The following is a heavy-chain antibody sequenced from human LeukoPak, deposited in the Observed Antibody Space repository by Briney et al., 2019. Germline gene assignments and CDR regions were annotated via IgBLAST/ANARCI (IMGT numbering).Heavy chain of an antibody. CDR3: AKGNGYSYGRYYFGY. CDR1: GFTFSSYA. CDR2: ITASGDNT. J-gene: IGHJ4*02. Sequence: PGGSLRLSCAAPGFTFSSYAMGWVRQAPGKGLEWVSAITASGDNTYYADSVKGRLTISRDNSKNTLYLQMNSLRAEDTAVYYCAKGNGYSYGRYYFGYWGQGTLVTVSS. D-gene: IGHD5-18*01. V-gene: IGHV3-23*01.